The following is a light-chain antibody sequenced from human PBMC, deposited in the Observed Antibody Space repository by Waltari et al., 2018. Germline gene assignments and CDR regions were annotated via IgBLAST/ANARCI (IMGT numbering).Light chain of an antibody. V-gene: IGLV3-1*01. CDR1: NLGDKY. Sequence: SYELTQPPSVSVSPGPPASLTCSGDNLGDKYACWYQQRPGQSPVLVISQDSKRPSGIPDRFSGSNSGNTATLTISGTQAMDEADYYCQAWDSSVVFGGGTKLTVL. CDR3: QAWDSSVV. CDR2: QDS. J-gene: IGLJ2*01.